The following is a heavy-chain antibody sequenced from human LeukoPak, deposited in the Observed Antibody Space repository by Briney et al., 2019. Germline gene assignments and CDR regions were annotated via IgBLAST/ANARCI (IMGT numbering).Heavy chain of an antibody. CDR1: GGSVSSGHYY. D-gene: IGHD4-17*01. J-gene: IGHJ4*02. CDR3: ARVQFNGDYGSYYLDY. V-gene: IGHV4-61*01. CDR2: MFYIVTT. Sequence: PSETLSLTCTVSGGSVSSGHYYWSWIRQPPGKGLEWIGYMFYIVTTNYNPSLKSRVTISADTSRHQFSLKLSSVTAADTAVYYCARVQFNGDYGSYYLDYWGQGTLVTVSS.